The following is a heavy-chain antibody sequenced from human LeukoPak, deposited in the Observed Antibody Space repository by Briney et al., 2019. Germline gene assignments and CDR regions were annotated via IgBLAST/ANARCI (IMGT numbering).Heavy chain of an antibody. CDR3: ARTYSSGWYGRDWFDP. D-gene: IGHD6-19*01. Sequence: ASVKVSCKASGYTFTSYDINWVRQATGQGLEWMGWMNPNSGNTGYARKFQGRVTMTRNTSISTAYMELSSLRSEDTAVYYCARTYSSGWYGRDWFDPWGQGTLVTVSS. CDR1: GYTFTSYD. V-gene: IGHV1-8*01. J-gene: IGHJ5*02. CDR2: MNPNSGNT.